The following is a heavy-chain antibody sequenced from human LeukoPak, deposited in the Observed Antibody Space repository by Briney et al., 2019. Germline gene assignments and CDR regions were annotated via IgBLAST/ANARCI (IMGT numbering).Heavy chain of an antibody. Sequence: GGSLRLSCAASGFTFSSYDMHWVRQAPGKGLEWVSAISGSGGSTYYADSVKGRFTISRDNSKNTLYLQMNSLRAEDTAVYYCAKDGRGYGDYFDYWGQGTLVTVSS. CDR1: GFTFSSYD. CDR3: AKDGRGYGDYFDY. J-gene: IGHJ4*02. D-gene: IGHD6-25*01. V-gene: IGHV3-23*01. CDR2: ISGSGGST.